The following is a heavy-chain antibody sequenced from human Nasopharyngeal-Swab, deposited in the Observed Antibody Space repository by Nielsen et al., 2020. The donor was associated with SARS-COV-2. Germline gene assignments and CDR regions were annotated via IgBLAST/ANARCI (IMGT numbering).Heavy chain of an antibody. CDR3: ARDPGRWVRGVYY. J-gene: IGHJ4*02. D-gene: IGHD3-10*01. Sequence: GESLKISCAASGFTFSSYAMSWVRQAPGKGLEWVSAISGSGGSTYYADSAKGRFTISRDNSKNSLYLQMNSLRAEDTAVYYCARDPGRWVRGVYYWGQGTLVTVSS. CDR1: GFTFSSYA. V-gene: IGHV3-23*01. CDR2: ISGSGGST.